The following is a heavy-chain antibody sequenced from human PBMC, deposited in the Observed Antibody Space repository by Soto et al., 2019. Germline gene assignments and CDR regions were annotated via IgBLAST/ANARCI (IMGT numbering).Heavy chain of an antibody. CDR2: IYHSGST. J-gene: IGHJ6*02. Sequence: QVQLQESGPGLVKPSGTLFLSCAVCGGSISSSNWWSWVRQPPGKGLEWIGEIYHSGSTNYNPSLKSRVTISVDKSKNQFSLKLSSVTAADTAVYYCARVVGGYYYGLDVWGQGTTVTVSS. CDR1: GGSISSSNW. CDR3: ARVVGGYYYGLDV. V-gene: IGHV4-4*02. D-gene: IGHD2-2*01.